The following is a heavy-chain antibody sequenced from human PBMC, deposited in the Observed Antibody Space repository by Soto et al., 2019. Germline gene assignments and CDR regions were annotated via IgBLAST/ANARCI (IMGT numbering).Heavy chain of an antibody. J-gene: IGHJ6*02. Sequence: QVQLVGSGGGVVQPGRSLRLSCAASGFTFSSYGMHWVRQAPGKGLAWVAVIWYDGSNKYYADSVKGRFTISRDNSKNTLYLQMNSLRAEDTAVYYCARDHTAVQNPYGMDVWGQGTTVTVSS. CDR3: ARDHTAVQNPYGMDV. CDR2: IWYDGSNK. V-gene: IGHV3-33*01. D-gene: IGHD5-18*01. CDR1: GFTFSSYG.